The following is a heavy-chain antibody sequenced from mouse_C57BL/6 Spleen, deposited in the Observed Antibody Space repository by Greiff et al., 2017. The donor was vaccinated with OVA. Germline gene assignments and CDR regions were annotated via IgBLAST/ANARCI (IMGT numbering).Heavy chain of an antibody. CDR3: ARQNYGSSYVFDY. CDR2: ISSGGSYT. V-gene: IGHV5-6*01. Sequence: EVKLMESGGDLVKPGGSLKLSCAASGFTFSSYGMSWVRQTPDKRLEWVATISSGGSYTYYPDSVKGRFTISRDNAKNTLYLQMSSLKSEDTAMYYCARQNYGSSYVFDYWGQGTTLTVSS. D-gene: IGHD1-1*01. CDR1: GFTFSSYG. J-gene: IGHJ2*01.